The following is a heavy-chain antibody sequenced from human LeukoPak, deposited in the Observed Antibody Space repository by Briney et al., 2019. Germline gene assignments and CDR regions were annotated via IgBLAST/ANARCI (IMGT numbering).Heavy chain of an antibody. CDR2: IDWDDDK. CDR1: GFTLSTTGMC. J-gene: IGHJ5*02. D-gene: IGHD1-26*01. Sequence: SGPTLVNPTQTLTLTCTYSGFTLSTTGMCVSWIRQTPRKAMEWLALIDWDDDKYYSTSLKTRLTISKYTSKHQVVLTMTNMDPLDTATYYCARLVGGRPGHGFDPWGQGTLVTVSS. V-gene: IGHV2-70*01. CDR3: ARLVGGRPGHGFDP.